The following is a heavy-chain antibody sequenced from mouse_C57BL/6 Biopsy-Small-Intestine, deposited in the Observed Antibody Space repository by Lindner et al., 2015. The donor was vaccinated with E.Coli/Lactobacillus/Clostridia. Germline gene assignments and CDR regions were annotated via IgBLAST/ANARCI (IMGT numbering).Heavy chain of an antibody. CDR1: GFNIKDYY. CDR3: ARSEGNFYYFDY. CDR2: TYIGNGFT. J-gene: IGHJ2*01. Sequence: VQLQESGAELVKPGASVRLSCTASGFNIKDYYINWVKQRPGQGLEWIGYTYIGNGFTEYNEKFKGKVTLTSDTSSSSAYMQLSSLTSEDSAIYFCARSEGNFYYFDYWGQGTTLTVSS. D-gene: IGHD2-1*01. V-gene: IGHV1-58*01.